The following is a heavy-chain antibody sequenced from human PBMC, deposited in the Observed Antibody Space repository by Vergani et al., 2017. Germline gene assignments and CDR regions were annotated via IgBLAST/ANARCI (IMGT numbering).Heavy chain of an antibody. CDR1: GFTFSSYE. D-gene: IGHD6-19*01. CDR2: ISSSGSTI. V-gene: IGHV3-48*03. Sequence: EVQLVESGGGLVQPGGSLRLSCAASGFTFSSYEMNWVRQAPGKGLEWVSYISSSGSTIYYADSVKGRFTISRDNAKNSLYLQMNSLIAEDTAVYYCATIAVAGTEEDWFDPWGQGTLVTVSS. CDR3: ATIAVAGTEEDWFDP. J-gene: IGHJ5*02.